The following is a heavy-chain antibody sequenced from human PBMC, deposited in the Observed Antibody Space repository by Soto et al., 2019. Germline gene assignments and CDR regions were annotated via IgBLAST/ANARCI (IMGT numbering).Heavy chain of an antibody. J-gene: IGHJ6*02. CDR2: INHSGST. D-gene: IGHD3-10*01. CDR3: ARGKGRRQFALYYYYGMDV. Sequence: QVQLQQWGAGLLNPSETQSLTCAVSGESFSDYYWSWIRQPPGKGLEWIGEINHSGSTNHNPSLKSRVTISVDASKSQFSLRLNSVTAADTAVYYCARGKGRRQFALYYYYGMDVWGQGTTVTVSS. CDR1: GESFSDYY. V-gene: IGHV4-34*01.